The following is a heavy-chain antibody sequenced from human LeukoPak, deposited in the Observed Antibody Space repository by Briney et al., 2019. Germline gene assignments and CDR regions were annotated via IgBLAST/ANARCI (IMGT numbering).Heavy chain of an antibody. CDR1: GFTFSSYN. CDR3: ARDPYHGYYGDDYYYYMDV. J-gene: IGHJ6*03. Sequence: PGGSLRLSCAASGFTFSSYNINWVRQAPGEVLEWVSSISSSSRYIYYADSVRGRFTISRDNAKNLLSLQMNSLRAEDTAVYYCARDPYHGYYGDDYYYYMDVWGKGTTVTISS. CDR2: ISSSSRYI. V-gene: IGHV3-21*01. D-gene: IGHD4-17*01.